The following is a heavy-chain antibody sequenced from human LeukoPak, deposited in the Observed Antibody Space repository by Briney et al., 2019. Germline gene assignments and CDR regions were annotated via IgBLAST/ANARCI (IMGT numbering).Heavy chain of an antibody. D-gene: IGHD2-2*01. CDR1: GFTFSNYW. J-gene: IGHJ4*02. CDR2: MNEYGSEK. Sequence: PGGSLTLSCAASGFTFSNYWINWVRRAPGKGLEWGANMNEYGSEKYYVDSVRGRLTISRDNAENSLFLHMNSLRVEDTAVYRCARVLYGSRVNVIDSWGPGTLVTVSS. V-gene: IGHV3-7*01. CDR3: ARVLYGSRVNVIDS.